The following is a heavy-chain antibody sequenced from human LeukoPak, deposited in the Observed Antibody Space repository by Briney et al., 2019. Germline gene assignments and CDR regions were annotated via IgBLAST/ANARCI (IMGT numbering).Heavy chain of an antibody. D-gene: IGHD6-13*01. V-gene: IGHV1-58*02. CDR3: ATALSEGQQLVGSAFDI. CDR1: GFTFTSSA. Sequence: SVKVSCKASGFTFTSSAMQWVRQARGQRLEWIGWIVVGSGNTIYAQMFQGRVTMTEDTSTDTAYMELSSLRSEDTAVYYCATALSEGQQLVGSAFDIWGQGTMVTVSS. CDR2: IVVGSGNT. J-gene: IGHJ3*02.